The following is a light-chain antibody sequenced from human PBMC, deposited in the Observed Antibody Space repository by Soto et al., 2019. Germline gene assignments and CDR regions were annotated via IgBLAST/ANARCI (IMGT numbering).Light chain of an antibody. CDR3: SSYRRGDAALV. Sequence: QSVLTQPASVSGSPGQSITISCTGTSFNVGGYNYVSWYQHHPGKAPKLIIYEVTSRPSGVSNRFSGSKSGNTASLTISGLQAGDEADYYCSSYRRGDAALVFGTGTKLTVL. J-gene: IGLJ1*01. V-gene: IGLV2-14*01. CDR1: SFNVGGYNY. CDR2: EVT.